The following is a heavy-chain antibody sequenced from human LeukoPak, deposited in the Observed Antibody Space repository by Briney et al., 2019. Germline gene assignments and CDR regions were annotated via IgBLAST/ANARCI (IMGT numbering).Heavy chain of an antibody. CDR2: INPNSGGT. CDR1: GYTFTSYG. V-gene: IGHV1-2*02. Sequence: ASVKVSCKASGYTFTSYGISWVRQAPGQGLEWMGWINPNSGGTNYAQKFQGRVTMTRDTSISTAYMELSRLRSDDTAVYYCARVAGIQLWLLRYWGQGALVTVSS. CDR3: ARVAGIQLWLLRY. J-gene: IGHJ4*02. D-gene: IGHD5-18*01.